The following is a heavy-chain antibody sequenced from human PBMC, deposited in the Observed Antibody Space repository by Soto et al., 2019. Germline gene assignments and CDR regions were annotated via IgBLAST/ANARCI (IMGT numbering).Heavy chain of an antibody. D-gene: IGHD5-18*01. CDR2: IYYSGST. J-gene: IGHJ5*02. Sequence: SETLSLTCTVSGGSVSSGDYYWSWIRQPPGKGLEWIGYIYYSGSTNYNPSLKSRVSISLDTSKNQFSLRLTSVTAADTAVYYCARIPVDTYMINWFDPWGQGTLVTVSS. CDR3: ARIPVDTYMINWFDP. V-gene: IGHV4-61*08. CDR1: GGSVSSGDYY.